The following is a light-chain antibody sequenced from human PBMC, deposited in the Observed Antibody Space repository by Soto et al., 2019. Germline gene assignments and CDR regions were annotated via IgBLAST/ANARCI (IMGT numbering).Light chain of an antibody. V-gene: IGLV2-14*01. CDR2: DVS. J-gene: IGLJ2*01. CDR1: SSDVGGYNY. CDR3: SSYTRSSTVV. Sequence: QSALTQPASVSGSPGQSSTISCTGTSSDVGGYNYVSWYQQHPGKAPKLMIYDVSNRPSGVSNRFSGSKSGNTASLTISGLQAEDEAAYYCSSYTRSSTVVFGGGTKLTVL.